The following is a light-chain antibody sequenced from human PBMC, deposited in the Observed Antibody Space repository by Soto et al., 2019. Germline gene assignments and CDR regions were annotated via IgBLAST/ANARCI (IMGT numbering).Light chain of an antibody. CDR2: GAS. CDR1: QSVLTN. J-gene: IGKJ4*01. V-gene: IGKV3-15*01. CDR3: QHYNNWLAT. Sequence: EIVVTQSPAILSVSPGERVTLSCRASQSVLTNLAWYQQKLGQAPRLLIYGASTRATGVPARFSGSGSGTEFILTISSPQSEDFAVYYCQHYNNWLATFGGGTKVDIK.